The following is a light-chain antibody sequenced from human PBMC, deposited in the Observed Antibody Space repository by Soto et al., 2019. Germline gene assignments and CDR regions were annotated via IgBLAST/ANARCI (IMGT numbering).Light chain of an antibody. CDR1: QSISSW. CDR2: DAS. Sequence: DIQMTQSPSTLSASVGDRVTITCRASQSISSWLAWCQQKPGKAPKLLIYDASSLESGVPSRFSGSGSGTELTLTISSLQPDDFATYYCQQYNSYPWTFGQGTKVDNK. J-gene: IGKJ1*01. CDR3: QQYNSYPWT. V-gene: IGKV1-5*01.